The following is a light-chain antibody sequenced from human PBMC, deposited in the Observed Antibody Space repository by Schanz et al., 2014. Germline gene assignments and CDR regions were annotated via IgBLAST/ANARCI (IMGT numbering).Light chain of an antibody. V-gene: IGLV2-11*01. J-gene: IGLJ2*01. CDR3: SSYAGSVL. CDR2: DVN. Sequence: QSALTQPRSVSGSPGQSVTISCTGTSNDIGDYNYVSWYQQHPGKAPKVMIYDVNKRPSGVPDRFSGSKSGNTASLTISGLQAEDEAHYYCSSYAGSVLFGGGTKLTVL. CDR1: SNDIGDYNY.